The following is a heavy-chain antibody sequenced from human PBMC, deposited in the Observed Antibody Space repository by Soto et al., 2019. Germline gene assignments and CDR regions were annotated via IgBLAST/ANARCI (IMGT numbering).Heavy chain of an antibody. CDR1: GGSISSGGYY. J-gene: IGHJ4*02. V-gene: IGHV4-31*03. Sequence: SETLSLTCTVSGGSISSGGYYWSWIRQHPGKGLEWTGYIYYSGSTYYNPSLKSRVTISVDTSKNQFSLKLSPVTAADTAVYYCARFFVRKLTGGFDYWGQGTLVTVSS. CDR3: ARFFVRKLTGGFDY. D-gene: IGHD7-27*01. CDR2: IYYSGST.